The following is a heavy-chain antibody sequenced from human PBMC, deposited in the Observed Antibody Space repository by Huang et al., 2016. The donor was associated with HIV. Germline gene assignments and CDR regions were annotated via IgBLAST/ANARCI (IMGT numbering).Heavy chain of an antibody. D-gene: IGHD1-7*01. CDR2: IKQDESEK. CDR3: ATKTAGMDI. V-gene: IGHV3-7*01. CDR1: TFTFGAYW. Sequence: VESGGRSVQPGGSIKLSCVGSTFTFGAYWMSWVRQPPGKGLEWVANIKQDESEKYYVDSVKCRFNISRDNARKVLFLEMDNLRVEDTAMYFCATKTAGMDIWGQGTTVTVSS. J-gene: IGHJ6*02.